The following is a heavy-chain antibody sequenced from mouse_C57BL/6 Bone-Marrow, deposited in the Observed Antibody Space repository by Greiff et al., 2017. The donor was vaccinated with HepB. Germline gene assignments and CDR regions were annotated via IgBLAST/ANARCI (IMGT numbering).Heavy chain of an antibody. V-gene: IGHV1-85*01. D-gene: IGHD1-1*01. CDR2: IYPRDGST. CDR3: ASSAINSGSSYGYFDY. CDR1: GYTFTSYD. J-gene: IGHJ2*01. Sequence: QVQLQQSGPELVKPGASVKLSCKASGYTFTSYDINWVKQRPGQGLEWIGWIYPRDGSTKYNEKFKGKATLTVDTSSSTAYMELHSLTSEDSAVYVCASSAINSGSSYGYFDYWGQGTTLTVSS.